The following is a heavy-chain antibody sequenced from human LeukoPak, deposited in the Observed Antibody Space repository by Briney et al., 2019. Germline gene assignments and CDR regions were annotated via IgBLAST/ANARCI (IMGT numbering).Heavy chain of an antibody. V-gene: IGHV7-4-1*02. Sequence: ASVKVSCKASGYTFTNYAINWVRQAPGQGLEWMGWISTNTGNPTYVQGFTGRFVFSLDTSVSTAYLQISSLKAEDTAVYYCARDPWSNWGQGTLVTVSS. CDR1: GYTFTNYA. CDR3: ARDPWSN. D-gene: IGHD3-3*01. J-gene: IGHJ4*02. CDR2: ISTNTGNP.